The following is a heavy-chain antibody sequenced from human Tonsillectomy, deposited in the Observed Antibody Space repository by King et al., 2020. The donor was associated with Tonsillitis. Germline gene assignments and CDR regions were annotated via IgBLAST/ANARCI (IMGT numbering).Heavy chain of an antibody. Sequence: VQLVESGGGLVQPGRSLRLSCTASGFTFGDYAMSWVRQAPGKGLEWVGFIRSKAYGGTTEYAASVKGRFTISRDDSKSIAYLQMNSLKTEDTAVYYCSRGPYNRSLYLWYFDLWRRGTLVRVSS. CDR1: GFTFGDYA. CDR3: SRGPYNRSLYLWYFDL. D-gene: IGHD1-14*01. J-gene: IGHJ2*01. V-gene: IGHV3-49*04. CDR2: IRSKAYGGTT.